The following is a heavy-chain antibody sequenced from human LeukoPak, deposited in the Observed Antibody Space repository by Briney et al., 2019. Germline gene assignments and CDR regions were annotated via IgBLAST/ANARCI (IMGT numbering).Heavy chain of an antibody. J-gene: IGHJ6*03. CDR1: GFTFSTFA. CDR2: IFPSGGEI. CDR3: AKPYGGDSHDYYYYMDV. V-gene: IGHV3-23*01. Sequence: GGSLRLSCEASGFTFSTFAMIWVRQPPGKGLEWVSSIFPSGGEIHYADSVRGRFTISRDNSKSTLYLQMNSLRAEDTAVCYCAKPYGGDSHDYYYYMDVWGKGTTVTISS. D-gene: IGHD4-23*01.